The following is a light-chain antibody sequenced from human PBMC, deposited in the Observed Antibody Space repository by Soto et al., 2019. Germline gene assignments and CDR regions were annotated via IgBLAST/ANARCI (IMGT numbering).Light chain of an antibody. V-gene: IGLV1-44*01. CDR3: AAWDDSLNGVV. CDR2: SNN. J-gene: IGLJ3*02. Sequence: QSVLTQPPSLSGTPGQTVTISCFGSRSNIGSNTVNWYKQLPGTAPKLLIYSNNQRPSGVPDRFSGSKSGTSASLAITGLQSEDEADYSCAAWDDSLNGVVFGGGTKLTVL. CDR1: RSNIGSNT.